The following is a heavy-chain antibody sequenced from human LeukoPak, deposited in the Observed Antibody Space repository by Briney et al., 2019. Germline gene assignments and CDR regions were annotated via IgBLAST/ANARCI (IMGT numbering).Heavy chain of an antibody. CDR2: ISGGGGST. D-gene: IGHD6-13*01. J-gene: IGHJ4*02. Sequence: GGSLRLSCAASGFTFSSYAMSWVRQAPGKGLEWVSGISGGGGSTYYADSVKGRFTISRDNSKNTLYLQMNTLRAEDTAIYYCANAYDTFWYGFDYWGQGSLVTVSS. CDR3: ANAYDTFWYGFDY. CDR1: GFTFSSYA. V-gene: IGHV3-23*01.